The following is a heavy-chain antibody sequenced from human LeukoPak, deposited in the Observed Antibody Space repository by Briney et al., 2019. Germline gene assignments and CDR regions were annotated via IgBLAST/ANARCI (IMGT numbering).Heavy chain of an antibody. CDR1: GFTFSSYG. J-gene: IGHJ4*02. D-gene: IGHD2-2*01. CDR2: IWYDGTDK. Sequence: GRSLRLSCAASGFTFSSYGMHWVRQAPGKGLEWVTVIWYDGTDKYYADSVKGRFTISRDNSKNTLYLQMNSLRAEDTALYYCARESSNSFDYWGQGTLVTVSS. V-gene: IGHV3-33*01. CDR3: ARESSNSFDY.